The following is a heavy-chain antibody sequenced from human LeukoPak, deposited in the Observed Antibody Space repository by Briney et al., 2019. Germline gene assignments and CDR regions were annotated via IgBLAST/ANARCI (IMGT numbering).Heavy chain of an antibody. CDR1: GDSISSGDYY. CDR3: ARTMVWGVIIGEY. Sequence: SETLSLTCTVSGDSISSGDYYWSWIRQPAGKGLEWIGRISSSGSTNYNPSLKSRVTISVDTSKNQFSLKLSSVTAADTAVYYCARTMVWGVIIGEYWGQGTLVTVSS. J-gene: IGHJ4*02. D-gene: IGHD3-10*01. CDR2: ISSSGST. V-gene: IGHV4-61*02.